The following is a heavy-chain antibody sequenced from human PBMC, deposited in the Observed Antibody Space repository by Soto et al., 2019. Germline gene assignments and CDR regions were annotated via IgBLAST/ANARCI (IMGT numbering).Heavy chain of an antibody. J-gene: IGHJ6*02. Sequence: PSETLSLTCTVSGGSISSSSYYWGWIRQPPGKGLEWIGSIYYSGSTYYNPSLKSRVTISVDTSKNQSSLKLSSVTAADTAVYYCACIFSGGYGYGFYYYGMDVWGQGTTVTVSS. CDR2: IYYSGST. CDR1: GGSISSSSYY. V-gene: IGHV4-39*01. CDR3: ACIFSGGYGYGFYYYGMDV. D-gene: IGHD5-18*01.